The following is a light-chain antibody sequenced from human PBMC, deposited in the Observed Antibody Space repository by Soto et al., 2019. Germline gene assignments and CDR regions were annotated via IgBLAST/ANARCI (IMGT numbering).Light chain of an antibody. Sequence: EVVLTQSPATLSLSPGERANLSCRTSQSVSRTLAWYQQKSGQAPRLLIYDASNRATGIPTRFRGSESGTAFTLTISSLEPEDFAVYYCQQRYNWPQTFGQGTKVEIK. CDR2: DAS. J-gene: IGKJ1*01. CDR3: QQRYNWPQT. CDR1: QSVSRT. V-gene: IGKV3-11*01.